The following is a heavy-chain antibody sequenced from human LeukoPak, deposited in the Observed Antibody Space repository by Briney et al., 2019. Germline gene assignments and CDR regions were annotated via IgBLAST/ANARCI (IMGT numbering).Heavy chain of an antibody. CDR1: GFTFSSYG. CDR3: AKDVRNTGVFDY. J-gene: IGHJ4*02. V-gene: IGHV3-23*01. CDR2: MSGSGGST. Sequence: GGSLRLSCAASGFTFSSYGMHWVRQAPGKGLEWVSAMSGSGGSTYYADSVKGRFTISRDNSKNTLYLQMNNLRAEDTAVYYCAKDVRNTGVFDYWGQGTLVTVSS. D-gene: IGHD1-14*01.